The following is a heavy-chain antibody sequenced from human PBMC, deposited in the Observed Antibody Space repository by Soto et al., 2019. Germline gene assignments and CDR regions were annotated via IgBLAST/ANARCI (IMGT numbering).Heavy chain of an antibody. CDR2: INHSGST. D-gene: IGHD3-3*01. Sequence: PSQTLSLTCAVLGVSFSGYYWSWIRQTPGKGLEWLGEINHSGSTNYNPSLKSRVTISVDTSKNQFSLKLSSVTAADTAVYYCARASLYDFWSGYRLTRGSWFDPWGQGTLVTVSS. CDR3: ARASLYDFWSGYRLTRGSWFDP. V-gene: IGHV4-34*01. J-gene: IGHJ5*02. CDR1: GVSFSGYY.